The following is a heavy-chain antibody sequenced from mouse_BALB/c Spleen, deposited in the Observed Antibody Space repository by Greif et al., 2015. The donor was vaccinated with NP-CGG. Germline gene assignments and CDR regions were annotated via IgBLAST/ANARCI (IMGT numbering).Heavy chain of an antibody. V-gene: IGHV1S130*01. J-gene: IGHJ2*01. CDR3: AKSGDYDNSFDY. D-gene: IGHD2-4*01. CDR2: IHPNSGNV. Sequence: LVESGSVLVRPGASVKLSCKASGYTFTNSWMHWAKQRPGQGLEWIGEIHPNSGNVNYNERFKGKATLTVDTSSSTAYVDLGSLTSEDSAVFYCAKSGDYDNSFDYWGQGPTLTVSS. CDR1: GYTFTNSW.